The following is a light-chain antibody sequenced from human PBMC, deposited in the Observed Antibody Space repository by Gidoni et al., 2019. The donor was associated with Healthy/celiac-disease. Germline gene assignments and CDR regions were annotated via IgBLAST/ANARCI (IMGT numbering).Light chain of an antibody. Sequence: DIVLTQSPLSLPVTPGEPASISGRSSQSLLNSNGYNYLDWYLQKPGQSPQLLIYLGSNRASGVPDRFSGSGSGTDFTLNISRVEAEDVGVYYCMQALQTLLTFGGGTKVEIK. CDR1: QSLLNSNGYNY. J-gene: IGKJ4*01. V-gene: IGKV2-28*01. CDR2: LGS. CDR3: MQALQTLLT.